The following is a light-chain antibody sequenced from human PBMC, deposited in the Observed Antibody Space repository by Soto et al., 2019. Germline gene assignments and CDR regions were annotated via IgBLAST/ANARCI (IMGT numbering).Light chain of an antibody. Sequence: EIGLKQSPDTLSVYPGERATLSCRASQSVGSNLAWYQQKPGQAPRLLIYAASTRATGIPARFSGSGSGTEFTLTISSLQSEDFAVYYCQQYNNWSFGQGTRLEI. V-gene: IGKV3-15*01. CDR2: AAS. CDR1: QSVGSN. CDR3: QQYNNWS. J-gene: IGKJ5*01.